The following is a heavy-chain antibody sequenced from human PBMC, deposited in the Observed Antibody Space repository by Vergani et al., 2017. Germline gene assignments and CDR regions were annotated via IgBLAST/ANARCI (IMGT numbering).Heavy chain of an antibody. CDR2: INSDGSST. V-gene: IGHV3-74*01. CDR1: GFTFSSYW. Sequence: EVQLVESGGGLVQPGGSLRLSCAASGFTFSSYWMHWVRQAPGKGLVWVSRINSDGSSTSYADSVKGRFTISRDNAKNTLYLQMNSLRAEDTAVYYCARDRLTAGYCSGGSCYPLDSWGQGTLVTVSS. D-gene: IGHD2-15*01. CDR3: ARDRLTAGYCSGGSCYPLDS. J-gene: IGHJ5*01.